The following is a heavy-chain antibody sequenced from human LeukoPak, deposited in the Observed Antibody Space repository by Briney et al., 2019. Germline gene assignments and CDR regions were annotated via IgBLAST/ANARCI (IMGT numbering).Heavy chain of an antibody. CDR2: IDPSDSYT. CDR3: ARFAAVAGNDFDY. V-gene: IGHV5-10-1*01. CDR1: GYSFTSYW. J-gene: IGHJ4*02. D-gene: IGHD6-19*01. Sequence: KCGESLKISCKGSGYSFTSYWISWVRQMPGKGLEWMGRIDPSDSYTNYSPSFQGHVTISADKSISTAYLQWSSLKASDTAMYYCARFAAVAGNDFDYWGQGTLVTVSS.